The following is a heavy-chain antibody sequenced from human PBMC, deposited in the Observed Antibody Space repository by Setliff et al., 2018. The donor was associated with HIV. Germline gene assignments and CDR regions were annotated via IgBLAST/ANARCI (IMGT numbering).Heavy chain of an antibody. Sequence: GASVKVSCKASDYTFTGYFLNWVRQAPGQGLEWMGWINPNSGGTNYAQKFQGRVTMTRDTSISTAYMELSRLRSDDTAVYYCARGAYYYDSSGYPRDPFDIWGQGTMVTVS. CDR1: DYTFTGYF. D-gene: IGHD3-22*01. CDR2: INPNSGGT. V-gene: IGHV1-2*02. CDR3: ARGAYYYDSSGYPRDPFDI. J-gene: IGHJ3*02.